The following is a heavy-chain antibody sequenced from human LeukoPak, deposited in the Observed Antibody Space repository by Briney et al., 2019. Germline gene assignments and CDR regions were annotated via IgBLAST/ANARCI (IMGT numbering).Heavy chain of an antibody. CDR2: ISAYNGNT. CDR1: GYTFTSYG. D-gene: IGHD3-10*01. V-gene: IGHV1-18*01. Sequence: ASVKVSCKASGYTFTSYGISWVRQAPGRGLEWMGWISAYNGNTNYAQKLQGRVTMTTDTSTSTAYMELRSLRSDDTAVYYCARTKLWFGESRIDWFDPWGQGTLVTVSS. J-gene: IGHJ5*02. CDR3: ARTKLWFGESRIDWFDP.